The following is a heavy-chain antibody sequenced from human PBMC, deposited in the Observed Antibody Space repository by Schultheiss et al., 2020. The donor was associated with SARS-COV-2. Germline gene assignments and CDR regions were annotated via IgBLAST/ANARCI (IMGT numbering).Heavy chain of an antibody. CDR3: AKDPYYDILTGYSY. CDR2: ISGSGGST. J-gene: IGHJ4*02. V-gene: IGHV3-23*01. CDR1: GFTFNNYA. Sequence: GGSLRLSCAASGFTFNNYAMSWVRQAPGKGLEWVSAISGSGGSTYYADSVKGRFTISRDNAKNSLYLQMNSLRAEDTAVYYCAKDPYYDILTGYSYWGQGTLVTVSS. D-gene: IGHD3-9*01.